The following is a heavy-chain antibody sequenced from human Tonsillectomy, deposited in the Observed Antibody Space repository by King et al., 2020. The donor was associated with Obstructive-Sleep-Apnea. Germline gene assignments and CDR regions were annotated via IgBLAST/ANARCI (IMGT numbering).Heavy chain of an antibody. CDR1: GYTFTSYY. CDR2: INPSGGST. V-gene: IGHV1-46*01. D-gene: IGHD3-10*01. J-gene: IGHJ4*02. Sequence: QLVQSGAEVKKPGASVKVSCKASGYTFTSYYMHWVRQAPGQGLEWMGIINPSGGSTSYAQKFQGRVTMTRDTSTSTVYMDLSSLRSEDTAVYYCARDLRPGPYDYWGQGTLVTVSS. CDR3: ARDLRPGPYDY.